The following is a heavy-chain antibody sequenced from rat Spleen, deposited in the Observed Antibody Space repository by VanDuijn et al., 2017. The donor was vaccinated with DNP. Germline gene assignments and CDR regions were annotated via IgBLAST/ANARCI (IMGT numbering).Heavy chain of an antibody. CDR3: ARQGITPFAY. CDR2: ISHDDSGT. CDR1: GFTFSNYG. V-gene: IGHV5-7*01. J-gene: IGHJ3*01. D-gene: IGHD1-4*01. Sequence: EVQLVESGGGLVQPGRSMKLSCAASGFTFSNYGMAWVRQAPKKGLEWVATISHDDSGTYYRDSVKGRFTISRDNAKSTLYLQMDSLRSEDTATYYCARQGITPFAYWGQGTLVTVSS.